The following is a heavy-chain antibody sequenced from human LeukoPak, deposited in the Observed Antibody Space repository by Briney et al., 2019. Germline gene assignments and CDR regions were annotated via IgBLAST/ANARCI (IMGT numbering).Heavy chain of an antibody. CDR1: GFTFDDYA. CDR2: ISWNSGSI. CDR3: AKGWIGETYYDFWSGPFDY. Sequence: VRSLRLSCAASGFTFDDYAMHWVRQAPGKGLEWVSGISWNSGSIGYADSAKGRFTISRDNAKNSLYLQMNSLRAEDTALYYCAKGWIGETYYDFWSGPFDYWGQGTLVTVSS. J-gene: IGHJ4*02. V-gene: IGHV3-9*01. D-gene: IGHD3-3*01.